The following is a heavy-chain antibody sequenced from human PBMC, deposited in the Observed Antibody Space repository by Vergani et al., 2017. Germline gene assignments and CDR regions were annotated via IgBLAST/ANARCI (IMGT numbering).Heavy chain of an antibody. CDR2: IWYDGSNK. CDR3: AKDSEIAVAGYFDY. V-gene: IGHV3-33*06. J-gene: IGHJ4*02. D-gene: IGHD6-19*01. CDR1: GFTFSSYG. Sequence: QVQLVESGGGVVQPGRSLRLSCAASGFTFSSYGMHWVRQAPGKGLEWVAVIWYDGSNKYYADDVKGRFTISRDNSKNTLYLQMNSLRAEDTALYYCAKDSEIAVAGYFDYWGQGTLVTVSS.